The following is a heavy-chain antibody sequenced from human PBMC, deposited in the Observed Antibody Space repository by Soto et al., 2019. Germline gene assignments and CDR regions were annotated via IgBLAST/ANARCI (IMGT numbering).Heavy chain of an antibody. CDR3: AITPYGDYYPPFDY. CDR1: GGSFSGYY. J-gene: IGHJ4*02. D-gene: IGHD4-17*01. Sequence: PSETLSLTCAVYGGSFSGYYWSWIRQPPGKGLEWIGEINHSGSTNYNPSLKSRVTISVDTSKNQFSLKLSSVTAADTAVYYCAITPYGDYYPPFDYWGQGTLVTVSS. CDR2: INHSGST. V-gene: IGHV4-34*01.